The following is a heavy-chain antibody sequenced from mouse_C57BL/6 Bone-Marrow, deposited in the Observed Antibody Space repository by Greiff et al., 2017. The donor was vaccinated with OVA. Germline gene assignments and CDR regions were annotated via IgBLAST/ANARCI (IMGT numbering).Heavy chain of an antibody. J-gene: IGHJ2*01. Sequence: QVQLLQSGAELVKPGASVKMSCKASGYTFTTYYIEWVQQNPGKSLEWIGNIHPYNDDTKYNEKFKGKATMTVEKSSSTAYLELSSFTSDDSAGYYCARCSTGYFGYWGQGTTLTVAS. CDR3: ARCSTGYFGY. CDR1: GYTFTTYY. D-gene: IGHD2-1*01. CDR2: IHPYNDDT. V-gene: IGHV1-47*01.